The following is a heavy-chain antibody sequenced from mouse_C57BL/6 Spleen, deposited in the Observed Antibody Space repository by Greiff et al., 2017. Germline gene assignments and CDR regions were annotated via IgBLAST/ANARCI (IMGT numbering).Heavy chain of an antibody. V-gene: IGHV1-61*01. CDR3: AHSSGFAWFAY. CDR2: IYPSDSET. CDR1: GYAFTSYW. D-gene: IGHD3-2*02. Sequence: QVQLQQPGAELVRPGSLVKLSCKASGYAFTSYWMDWVKQRPGQGLEWIGNIYPSDSETHYNQKFKDKATLTVDKSSSTAYMQLSSLTSEDSAVYYCAHSSGFAWFAYWGQGTLVTVSA. J-gene: IGHJ3*01.